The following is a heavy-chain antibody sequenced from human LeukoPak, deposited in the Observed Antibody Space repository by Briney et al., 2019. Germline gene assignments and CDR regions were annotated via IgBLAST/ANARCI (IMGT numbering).Heavy chain of an antibody. CDR1: GFTFSSYA. CDR2: ISYDGSNK. D-gene: IGHD2-8*01. CDR3: AREGSCTNGVCWGLIDY. V-gene: IGHV3-30-3*01. J-gene: IGHJ4*02. Sequence: PGGSLRLSCAASGFTFSSYAMHWVRQAPGKGLEWVAVISYDGSNKYYADSVKGRFTISRDNSKNTLYLQMNSLRAEDTAVYYCAREGSCTNGVCWGLIDYWGQGTRITVSS.